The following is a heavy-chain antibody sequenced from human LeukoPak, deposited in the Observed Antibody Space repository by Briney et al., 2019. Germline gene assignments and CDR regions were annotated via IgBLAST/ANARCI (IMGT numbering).Heavy chain of an antibody. CDR2: INPNSGGT. Sequence: GASVKVSCKASGYTFTGYYMRWVRQAPGQGLEWMGWINPNSGGTNYAQKFQGRVTMTRDTSISTAYMELSRLRSDDTAVYYCARGKRYNNQSKYRNTYYFDYWGQGTLVTVSS. CDR1: GYTFTGYY. V-gene: IGHV1-2*02. J-gene: IGHJ4*02. D-gene: IGHD2/OR15-2a*01. CDR3: ARGKRYNNQSKYRNTYYFDY.